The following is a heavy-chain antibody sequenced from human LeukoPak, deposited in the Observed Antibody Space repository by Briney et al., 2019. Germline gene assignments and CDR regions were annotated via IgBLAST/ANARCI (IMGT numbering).Heavy chain of an antibody. CDR2: INPSGGST. J-gene: IGHJ4*02. D-gene: IGHD1-26*01. Sequence: ASVKVSCKASGYTFTSYYMHWVRQAPGQGLEWMGIINPSGGSTSYAQKFQGRVTMTRDTSTSTVYMELSSLRSEDTAVYYCASAIVGATDGDYWGQGTLVTVSS. V-gene: IGHV1-46*01. CDR3: ASAIVGATDGDY. CDR1: GYTFTSYY.